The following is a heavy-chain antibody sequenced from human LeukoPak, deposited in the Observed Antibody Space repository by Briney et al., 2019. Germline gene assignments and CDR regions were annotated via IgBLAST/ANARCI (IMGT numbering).Heavy chain of an antibody. CDR1: GGTFSSYA. J-gene: IGHJ4*02. CDR2: IIPILGIA. CDR3: ARVVDTAMAYFDY. V-gene: IGHV1-69*04. Sequence: ASVKVSCKASGGTFSSYAISWVRQAPGQGLEWMGRIIPILGIANYAQKFQGRVTITADKSTSTAYVELSSLRSEDTAVYYCARVVDTAMAYFDYWGQGTLVTVSS. D-gene: IGHD5-18*01.